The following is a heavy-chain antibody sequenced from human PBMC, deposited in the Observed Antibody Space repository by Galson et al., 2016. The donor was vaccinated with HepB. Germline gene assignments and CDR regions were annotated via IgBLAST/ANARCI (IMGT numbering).Heavy chain of an antibody. D-gene: IGHD4-17*01. CDR3: ARGGPDFGDFQ. Sequence: ETLSLTCTVSGGSISGYYWSWIRQPPGEGLEWIGYIYYSGMTYYNPSLECRIVIFAETYKNQFSLKLSSVTAADTAFYYCARGGPDFGDFQWGQGTLITVSS. V-gene: IGHV4-59*12. CDR1: GGSISGYY. CDR2: IYYSGMT. J-gene: IGHJ4*02.